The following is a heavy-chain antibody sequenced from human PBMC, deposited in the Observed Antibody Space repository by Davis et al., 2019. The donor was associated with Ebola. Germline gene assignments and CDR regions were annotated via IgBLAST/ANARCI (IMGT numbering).Heavy chain of an antibody. CDR1: GFTFSDYY. J-gene: IGHJ4*02. CDR3: ARVNSWPYAAYYFDY. CDR2: ISSSGSTI. D-gene: IGHD4-17*01. Sequence: GESLKISCAASGFTFSDYYMSWIRQAPGKGLEWVSYISSSGSTIYYADSVKGRFTISRDNAKNSLYLQMSSLRAEDTAVYYCARVNSWPYAAYYFDYWGQGTLVTVSS. V-gene: IGHV3-11*01.